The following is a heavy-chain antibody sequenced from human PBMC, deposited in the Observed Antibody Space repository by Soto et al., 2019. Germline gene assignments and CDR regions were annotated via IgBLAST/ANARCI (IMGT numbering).Heavy chain of an antibody. D-gene: IGHD2-15*01. Sequence: GGSLRLSCAASGFTFSSYGMHWVRQAPGKGLEWVALIWFDGSDKYYTESVKGRFTSSRDNSKSTLYLQMNSLRAYDTAVYYCARLYCSASSCYSVGAFDIRGQGTMVTVSS. V-gene: IGHV3-33*01. CDR3: ARLYCSASSCYSVGAFDI. CDR2: IWFDGSDK. J-gene: IGHJ3*02. CDR1: GFTFSSYG.